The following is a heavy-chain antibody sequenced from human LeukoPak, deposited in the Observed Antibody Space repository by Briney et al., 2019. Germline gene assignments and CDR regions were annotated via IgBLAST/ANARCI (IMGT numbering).Heavy chain of an antibody. Sequence: ASVKVSCKVSGYTLTELSMHWVRQAPGKGLEWMGGFDPKDGETIYAQKFQGRVTMTEDTSTDTAYMELSSLRSEDTAVYYCATGYAFRGVAYFDYWGQGTLVTVSS. CDR1: GYTLTELS. D-gene: IGHD3-10*01. J-gene: IGHJ4*02. CDR2: FDPKDGET. CDR3: ATGYAFRGVAYFDY. V-gene: IGHV1-24*01.